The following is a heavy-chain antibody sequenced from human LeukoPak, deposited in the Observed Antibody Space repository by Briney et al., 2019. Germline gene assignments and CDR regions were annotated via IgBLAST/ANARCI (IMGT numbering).Heavy chain of an antibody. V-gene: IGHV1-8*01. CDR2: MNPNSGNT. Sequence: ASVKVSCKASGYTFTSYDINWVRQATGQGLEWMGWMNPNSGNTGYAQKFQGRVTITADKSTSTAYMELSSLRSEDTAVYYCATVRGYSGSYAFDIWGQGTMVTVSS. D-gene: IGHD5-12*01. J-gene: IGHJ3*02. CDR1: GYTFTSYD. CDR3: ATVRGYSGSYAFDI.